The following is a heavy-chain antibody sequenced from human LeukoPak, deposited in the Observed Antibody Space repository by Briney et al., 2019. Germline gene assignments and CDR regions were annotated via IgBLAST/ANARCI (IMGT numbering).Heavy chain of an antibody. D-gene: IGHD4-11*01. CDR1: GFIFSHHG. J-gene: IGHJ4*01. V-gene: IGHV3-33*01. CDR3: ARDAQRGFDYSNSLKY. CDR2: IWRDGTNR. Sequence: PGGPLRLSCAASGFIFSHHGMHWVRQAPGKGLEWVAVIWRDGTNRYYGGSVKGRFTISRDNSQNAVFLQMNSLRVEDTAMYYCARDAQRGFDYSNSLKYWGHGTLVTVSS.